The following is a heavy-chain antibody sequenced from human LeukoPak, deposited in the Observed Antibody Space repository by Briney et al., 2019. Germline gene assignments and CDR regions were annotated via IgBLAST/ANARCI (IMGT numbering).Heavy chain of an antibody. V-gene: IGHV4-39*01. CDR1: GGAISSSSYY. D-gene: IGHD3-22*01. CDR2: IYYSGIT. Sequence: SETLSFTCTVSGGAISSSSYYWGWIRQPPGKGLEWIGSIYYSGITYYNPSLKSRVTISVDTSKNQFSLKLTSVSAAGTALYHCASHYYASSGSLFDSWGRGSLVTVSS. CDR3: ASHYYASSGSLFDS. J-gene: IGHJ4*02.